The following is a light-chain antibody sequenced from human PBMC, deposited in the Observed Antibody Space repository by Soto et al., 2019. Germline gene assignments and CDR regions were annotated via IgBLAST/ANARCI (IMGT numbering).Light chain of an antibody. CDR3: QQYNSYSAFS. V-gene: IGKV1-5*03. J-gene: IGKJ4*01. CDR2: KAS. CDR1: QSIKNW. Sequence: DIQMTQSPSTLSASVGDRVTITCRASQSIKNWLAWYQQKPGKAPNLLIYKASTLQSGVPSRFSGSASGTEFTLTISSLQPDDFATYYCQQYNSYSAFSFGGGTKVEIK.